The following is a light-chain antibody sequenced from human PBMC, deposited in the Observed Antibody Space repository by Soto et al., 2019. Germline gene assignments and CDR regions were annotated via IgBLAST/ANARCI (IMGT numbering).Light chain of an antibody. CDR3: RSPSASGTLI. CDR1: SSDVGGYNY. V-gene: IGLV2-14*01. Sequence: QSALTQPASVSGSPGQSITISCTGTSSDVGGYNYVSWYQQHPGKAPKLMIYEVNNRPSGVSNRFSGSKSGNTASLTISGLQAEDEAYYYCRSPSASGTLIFGGGTKLTVL. J-gene: IGLJ2*01. CDR2: EVN.